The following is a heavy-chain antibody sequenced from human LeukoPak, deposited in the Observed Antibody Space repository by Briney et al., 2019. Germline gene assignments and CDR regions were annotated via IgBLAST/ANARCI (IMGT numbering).Heavy chain of an antibody. CDR2: IVVGSGNT. Sequence: ASVKVSCKASGFTFTSSAVQWVRQARGQRLEWIGWIVVGSGNTNYAQKFQERVTITRDMSTSTAYMELSSLRSEDTAVYYCAAVGSSSFEMDFDYWGQGTLVTVSS. J-gene: IGHJ4*02. CDR1: GFTFTSSA. CDR3: AAVGSSSFEMDFDY. D-gene: IGHD6-6*01. V-gene: IGHV1-58*01.